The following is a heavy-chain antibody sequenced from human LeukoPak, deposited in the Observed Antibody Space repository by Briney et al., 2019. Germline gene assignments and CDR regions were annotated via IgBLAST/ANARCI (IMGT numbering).Heavy chain of an antibody. CDR2: ISGSGGST. J-gene: IGHJ1*01. D-gene: IGHD1-14*01. Sequence: GGSLRLSCAASGFTFSSYAMSWVRQAPGKGLEWVSAISGSGGSTYYADSVKGRFSISRDNSKNTLYLQMNGLRAEDTAVYYCAKDPPGQGTKYFQHWGQGTLVTVSS. CDR1: GFTFSSYA. CDR3: AKDPPGQGTKYFQH. V-gene: IGHV3-23*01.